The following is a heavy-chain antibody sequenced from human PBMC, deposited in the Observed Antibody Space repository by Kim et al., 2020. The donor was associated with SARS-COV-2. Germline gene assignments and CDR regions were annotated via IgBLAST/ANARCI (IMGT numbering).Heavy chain of an antibody. CDR3: ATLITGWQFFY. Sequence: GGSLRLSCVASGFTFSTYALTWIRQAPGKGLEWVSTIGGGGGATYNADSVKGRFTISRDDSKNTLYLQMNSLRAEDTAVYYCATLITGWQFFYWGRGTLVTVS. D-gene: IGHD1-20*01. V-gene: IGHV3-23*01. CDR2: IGGGGGAT. CDR1: GFTFSTYA. J-gene: IGHJ4*02.